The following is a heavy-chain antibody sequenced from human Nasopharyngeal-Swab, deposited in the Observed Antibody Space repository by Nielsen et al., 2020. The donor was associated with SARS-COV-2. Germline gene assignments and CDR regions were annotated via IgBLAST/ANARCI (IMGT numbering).Heavy chain of an antibody. CDR3: ARVYCTNGVCSPPEYYYYYYMDV. CDR1: GGTFSSYA. CDR2: MNPNSGNT. D-gene: IGHD2-8*01. J-gene: IGHJ6*03. V-gene: IGHV1-8*02. Sequence: ASVKVSCKASGGTFSSYAINWVRQATGQGLEWMGWMNPNSGNTGYAQKFQGRVTMTRNTSISTAYMELSSLRSEDTAVYYCARVYCTNGVCSPPEYYYYYYMDVWGKGTTVTVSS.